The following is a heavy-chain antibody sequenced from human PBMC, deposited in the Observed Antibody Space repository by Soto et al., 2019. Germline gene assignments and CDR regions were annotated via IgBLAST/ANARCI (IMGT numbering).Heavy chain of an antibody. CDR3: ARDGVAAGNINFDY. J-gene: IGHJ4*01. CDR1: GYTFTGYY. Sequence: ASVKVSCKASGYTFTGYYMHWVRQAPGQGLEWMGWINPNSGGTNYAQKFQGRVTMTRDTSASTAYMELSSLRSEDTALYYCARDGVAAGNINFDYWGQGTLVTVPQ. V-gene: IGHV1-2*02. D-gene: IGHD6-19*01. CDR2: INPNSGGT.